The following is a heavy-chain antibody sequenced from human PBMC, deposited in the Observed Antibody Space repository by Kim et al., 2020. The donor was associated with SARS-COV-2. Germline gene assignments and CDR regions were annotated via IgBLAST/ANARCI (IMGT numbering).Heavy chain of an antibody. CDR2: ISADGTNT. J-gene: IGHJ6*02. CDR1: GFRFEDYA. D-gene: IGHD2-2*01. V-gene: IGHV3-43*02. Sequence: GGSLRLSCVASGFRFEDYAMQWVRQVPGKGLEWISLISADGTNTNYADSVKGRFTVSRDNDKNSLSLQLNSLRKEDTAFYYCAKDICSTTSCPYYYYYGMDVWGQGTTVIASS. CDR3: AKDICSTTSCPYYYYYGMDV.